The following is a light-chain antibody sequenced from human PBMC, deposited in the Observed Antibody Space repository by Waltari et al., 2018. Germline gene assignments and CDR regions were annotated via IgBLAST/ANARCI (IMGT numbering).Light chain of an antibody. V-gene: IGLV2-11*01. Sequence: QSALTQPRSVSGSPGQSVTFSCTGTSSDVGAYNYVSRYQHNPGKAPKLMVYDVDKRPSGVPDRFSGSKSGNTASLTISGLQAEDEADYYCCSYAGSYGGSYSVVFGGGTKVTVL. CDR2: DVD. CDR3: CSYAGSYGGSYSVV. CDR1: SSDVGAYNY. J-gene: IGLJ2*01.